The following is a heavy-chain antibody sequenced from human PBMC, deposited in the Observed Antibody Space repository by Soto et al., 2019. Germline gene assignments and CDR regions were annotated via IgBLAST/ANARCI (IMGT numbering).Heavy chain of an antibody. CDR1: GDSVSSNGA. Sequence: SQTLSLTCAISGDSVSSNGAWNWIRQSPSRGLEWLGRTYYRSKWYNDYAVSVKSRITINPDTSKNQFSLQLNSVTPEYSAVYYCTRGSIVGVSGFDYWGQGTLVTVSS. D-gene: IGHD3-22*01. CDR3: TRGSIVGVSGFDY. J-gene: IGHJ4*02. V-gene: IGHV6-1*01. CDR2: TYYRSKWYN.